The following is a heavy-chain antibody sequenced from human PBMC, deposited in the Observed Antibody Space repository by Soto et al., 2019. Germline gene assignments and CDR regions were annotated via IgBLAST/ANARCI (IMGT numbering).Heavy chain of an antibody. D-gene: IGHD3-10*01. V-gene: IGHV1-46*01. CDR1: GYTFTSYY. CDR3: ARGFGFGELLFYYYYYGMDV. J-gene: IGHJ6*02. CDR2: INPSGGST. Sequence: ASVKVSCKASGYTFTSYYMHWVRQAPGQGLEWMGIINPSGGSTSYAQKFQGRVTMTRDTSTSTVYMELSSLRSEDTAVYYCARGFGFGELLFYYYYYGMDVWGQGTTVTVSS.